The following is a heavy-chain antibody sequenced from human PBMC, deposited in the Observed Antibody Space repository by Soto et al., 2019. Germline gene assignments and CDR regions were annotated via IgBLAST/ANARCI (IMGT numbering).Heavy chain of an antibody. CDR2: VIPRGGMA. Sequence: QVQLVQSGAEVKKPGSSVRLSCTASGDTFSFYTISWVRQAPGQGPEWMGRVIPRGGMADDPQKFQGRVTISAAKSTTTAYMVLSSLRSDDTAVYFCATNYGAGSTHFDYWGQGTLVTVSS. D-gene: IGHD3-10*01. V-gene: IGHV1-69*02. CDR3: ATNYGAGSTHFDY. J-gene: IGHJ4*02. CDR1: GDTFSFYT.